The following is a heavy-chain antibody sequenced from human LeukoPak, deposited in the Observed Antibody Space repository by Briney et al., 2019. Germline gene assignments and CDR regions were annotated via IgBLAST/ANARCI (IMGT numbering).Heavy chain of an antibody. CDR3: AKRYCTSTSCSFFDS. Sequence: GGSLRLSCAASGFTFSSYAMGWVRQAPGKGLEWVSLISASGDTTYYTDSVRGRFTISRDNSENTLYLQMNSLRAEDTAVYYCAKRYCTSTSCSFFDSWGQGTLVTVSS. J-gene: IGHJ4*02. D-gene: IGHD2-2*01. CDR2: ISASGDTT. CDR1: GFTFSSYA. V-gene: IGHV3-23*01.